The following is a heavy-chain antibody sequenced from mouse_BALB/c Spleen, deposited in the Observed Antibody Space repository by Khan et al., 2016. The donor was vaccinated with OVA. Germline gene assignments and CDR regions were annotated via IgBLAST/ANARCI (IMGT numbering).Heavy chain of an antibody. D-gene: IGHD2-14*01. CDR1: GYTFTIYG. J-gene: IGHJ4*01. V-gene: IGHV9-3-1*01. CDR3: ARVGYNGTMDY. Sequence: VQLQESGPELKKPGETVKISCKASGYTFTIYGMNWVRQAPGKGLKWMGWINTYTGEPTYADDFKGRFAFSLETSASTAFLQINNLKNEDTATXFCARVGYNGTMDYWGQGTSVTGSS. CDR2: INTYTGEP.